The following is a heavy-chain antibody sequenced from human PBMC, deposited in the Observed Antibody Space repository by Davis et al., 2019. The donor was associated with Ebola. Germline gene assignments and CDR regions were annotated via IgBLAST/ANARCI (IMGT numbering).Heavy chain of an antibody. J-gene: IGHJ5*02. CDR1: GFAVRNTH. CDR2: ISGSGGST. D-gene: IGHD2-15*01. V-gene: IGHV3-23*01. CDR3: AKAPGYCSGGSCYSADWFDP. Sequence: GGSLRLSCDVSGFAVRNTHMSWVRQAPGKGLEWVSAISGSGGSTYYADSVKGRFTISRDNSKNTLYLQMNSLRAEDTAVYYCAKAPGYCSGGSCYSADWFDPWGQGTLVTVSS.